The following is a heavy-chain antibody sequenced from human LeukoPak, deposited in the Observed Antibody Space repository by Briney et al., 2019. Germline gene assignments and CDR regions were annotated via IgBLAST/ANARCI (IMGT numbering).Heavy chain of an antibody. CDR2: INPNSGGT. CDR3: ARASYYYDSSGYPGYYFDY. Sequence: ASVKVSCKASGYTFTDYYMHWVRQAPGQGLEWMGWINPNSGGTNYAQKFQGRVTMTRDTSISTAYMELSWLRSDDTAVYYCARASYYYDSSGYPGYYFDYWGQGTLVTVSS. J-gene: IGHJ4*02. CDR1: GYTFTDYY. V-gene: IGHV1-2*02. D-gene: IGHD3-22*01.